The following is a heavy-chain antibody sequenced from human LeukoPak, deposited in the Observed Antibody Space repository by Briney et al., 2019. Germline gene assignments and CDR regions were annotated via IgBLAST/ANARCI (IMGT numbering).Heavy chain of an antibody. Sequence: PSETLSLTCAVYGGSFSGYYWSWIRQPPGKGLEWIGEINHSGSTNYNPSLKSRVTISVDTSKNQFSLKLSSVTAADTAVYYCARGTWIQLWSPDDAFDIWGQGTMVTVSS. V-gene: IGHV4-34*01. J-gene: IGHJ3*02. CDR2: INHSGST. D-gene: IGHD5-18*01. CDR1: GGSFSGYY. CDR3: ARGTWIQLWSPDDAFDI.